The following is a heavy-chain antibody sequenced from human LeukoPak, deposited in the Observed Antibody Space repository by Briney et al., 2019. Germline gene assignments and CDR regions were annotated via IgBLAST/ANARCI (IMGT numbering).Heavy chain of an antibody. V-gene: IGHV1-8*01. CDR3: ARESYGDYNTRYFDL. CDR2: MNPNSGNT. D-gene: IGHD4-17*01. Sequence: ASVKVSCKASGYTFTSYDINWVRQATGQGLEWMGWMNPNSGNTGYAQKFQGRVTMTRNTSISTAYMELSSLRSEDTAVYYCARESYGDYNTRYFDLWGRGTLVTVSS. CDR1: GYTFTSYD. J-gene: IGHJ2*01.